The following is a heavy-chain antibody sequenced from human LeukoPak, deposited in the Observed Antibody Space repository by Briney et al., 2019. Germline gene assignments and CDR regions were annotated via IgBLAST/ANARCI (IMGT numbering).Heavy chain of an antibody. D-gene: IGHD3-10*01. J-gene: IGHJ4*02. CDR1: GFTFNSYA. V-gene: IGHV3-23*01. CDR2: ISGSGGST. Sequence: GGSLRLSCAASGFTFNSYAMNWVRQAPGKGLEWVSAISGSGGSTYYADSVKGRFTISRDNSKNTLYLQMNSLRAEDTAVYYCAKATMVRYFDYWGQGTLVTVSS. CDR3: AKATMVRYFDY.